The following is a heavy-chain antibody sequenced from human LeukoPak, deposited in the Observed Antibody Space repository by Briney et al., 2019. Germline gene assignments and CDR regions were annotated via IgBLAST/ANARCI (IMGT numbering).Heavy chain of an antibody. V-gene: IGHV1-8*03. CDR2: MNPNSGNT. D-gene: IGHD6-13*01. J-gene: IGHJ3*02. Sequence: GASVEVSCKASGYIFTSYDINWVRQATGQGLEWMGWMNPNSGNTGYAQNFQGRVTITRNTTVSTAYRELSSLKSEDTAVYYCARNLAAAGRYDAFDIWGQGTMVTVSS. CDR3: ARNLAAAGRYDAFDI. CDR1: GYIFTSYD.